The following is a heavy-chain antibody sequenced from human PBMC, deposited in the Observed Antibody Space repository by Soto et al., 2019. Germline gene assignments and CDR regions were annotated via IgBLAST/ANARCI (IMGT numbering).Heavy chain of an antibody. J-gene: IGHJ5*02. D-gene: IGHD3-10*01. CDR2: INTYNGNT. Sequence: ASVKVSCKTSGYSFTDYKLHWVRQAPGQGLEWMGWINTYNGNTNHAQKLQGRVTMTTDTSTSTAYMELRSLRSDDTAVYYCARGVGSGTYYNQYNWFDPWGQGTLVTVSS. CDR3: ARGVGSGTYYNQYNWFDP. V-gene: IGHV1-18*04. CDR1: GYSFTDYK.